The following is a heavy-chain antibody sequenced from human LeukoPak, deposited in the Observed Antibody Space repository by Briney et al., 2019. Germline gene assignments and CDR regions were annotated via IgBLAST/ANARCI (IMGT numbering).Heavy chain of an antibody. Sequence: PGGSLRLSCAASGFIFSSYSMHWVRQAPGKGMESESAISSNGGSTYYANSVRGRFTISRDNSKNTLYLQMGSLRAEDLAVYYCAREGVPGTTDYWGQGTLVTVS. J-gene: IGHJ4*02. CDR3: AREGVPGTTDY. CDR2: ISSNGGST. V-gene: IGHV3-64*01. CDR1: GFIFSSYS. D-gene: IGHD6-19*01.